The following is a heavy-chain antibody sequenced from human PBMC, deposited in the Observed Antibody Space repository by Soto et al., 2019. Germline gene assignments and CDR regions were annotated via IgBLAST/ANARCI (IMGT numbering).Heavy chain of an antibody. D-gene: IGHD3-10*01. V-gene: IGHV1-69*13. J-gene: IGHJ1*01. CDR3: ARATGAAEYFQH. CDR1: GGTFSSYA. CDR2: IIPIFGTA. Sequence: SVKVSCKASGGTFSSYAISWVRQAPGQGLEWMGGIIPIFGTANYAQKFQGRVTITADESTRTAYMELSSLRSEDTAVYYCARATGAAEYFQHWGQGTLVTVSS.